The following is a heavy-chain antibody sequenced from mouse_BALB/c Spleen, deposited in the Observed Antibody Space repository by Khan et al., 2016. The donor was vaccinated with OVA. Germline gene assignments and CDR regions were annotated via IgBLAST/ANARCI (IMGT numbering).Heavy chain of an antibody. CDR3: ARKNGSDFDY. J-gene: IGHJ2*01. Sequence: VQLQESGPELVKPGASVKISCKASGYSFTGYFMNWVMQSHGKSLEWIGRINPHIGDTLYNQKFKDKATLTVDESSRTAHLELRSLASEDSAVYYCARKNGSDFDYWGQGTTVTVSS. CDR1: GYSFTGYF. V-gene: IGHV1-20*02. CDR2: INPHIGDT. D-gene: IGHD1-1*01.